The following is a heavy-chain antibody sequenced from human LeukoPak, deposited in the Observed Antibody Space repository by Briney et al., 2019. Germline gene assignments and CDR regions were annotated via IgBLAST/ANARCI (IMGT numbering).Heavy chain of an antibody. Sequence: SVKVSCKASGFTFSTSAMQWVRQARGQRLEWIGWIVLGSGKTNYAQNFQGRVTISRDMSIGTAYMDLSSLRSDDTAVYYCAADNQQITVWGQGTLVTVSS. V-gene: IGHV1-58*02. CDR3: AADNQQITV. CDR2: IVLGSGKT. D-gene: IGHD1-14*01. J-gene: IGHJ4*02. CDR1: GFTFSTSA.